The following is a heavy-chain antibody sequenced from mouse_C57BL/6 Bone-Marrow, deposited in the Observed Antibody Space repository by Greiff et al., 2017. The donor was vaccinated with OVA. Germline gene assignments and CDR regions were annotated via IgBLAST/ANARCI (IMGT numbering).Heavy chain of an antibody. CDR1: GFNIKNTY. D-gene: IGHD1-1*01. Sequence: EVHLVESVAELVRPGASVKLSCTASGFNIKNTYMHWVKQRPEQGLEWIGRIDPANDNTKYAPKFQGKATMTADTSSNTAYLQLSSLSSEDTAVYCCARGNFGSSFYAMDYCPQGPSVTVSS. V-gene: IGHV14-3*01. CDR3: ARGNFGSSFYAMDY. J-gene: IGHJ4*01. CDR2: IDPANDNT.